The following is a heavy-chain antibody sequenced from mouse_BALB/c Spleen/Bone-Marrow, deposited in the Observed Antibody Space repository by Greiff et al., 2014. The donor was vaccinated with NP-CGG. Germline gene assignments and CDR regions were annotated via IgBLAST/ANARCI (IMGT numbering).Heavy chain of an antibody. V-gene: IGHV1-53*01. D-gene: IGHD2-3*01. CDR2: INPSNGGT. CDR1: GNTFTTYY. J-gene: IGHJ4*01. CDR3: TRDGHNYYAMDY. Sequence: VQLQQSGTELVKPGASVKLSCKASGNTFTTYYIYWVKQRAGQGLEWIGEINPSNGGTNFNEKYKSKATLTVDKSSSTSYMQLSSLTSEDSAVYYCTRDGHNYYAMDYWGQGTSVTVSS.